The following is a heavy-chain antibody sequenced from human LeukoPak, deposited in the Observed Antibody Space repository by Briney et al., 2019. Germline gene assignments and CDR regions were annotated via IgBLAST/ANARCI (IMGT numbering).Heavy chain of an antibody. V-gene: IGHV3-21*01. CDR1: GFTFSSYS. Sequence: GGSLRLSSAASGFTFSSYSMNWVRQAPGKGLEWVSFIRSSSSNIYYADSVKGRFTISRDNAKNSLYLQMDSLRAEDTAVYYCARVRSGSLDYWGEGTVVSVS. CDR3: ARVRSGSLDY. J-gene: IGHJ4*02. CDR2: IRSSSSNI. D-gene: IGHD1-26*01.